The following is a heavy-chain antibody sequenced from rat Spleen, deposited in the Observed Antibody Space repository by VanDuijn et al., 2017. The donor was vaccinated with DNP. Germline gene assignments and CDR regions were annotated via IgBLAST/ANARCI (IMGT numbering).Heavy chain of an antibody. Sequence: EVQLVESGGGLVQPGRSLILSCVASGFTFINYWMNWIRQAPKKGLEWFATISTSGGSTSYRDSVTDGFTTSRDNAKNTLYLQMDSLSSEETSTYNCTTRLGAPSDYWGQGGMITVSS. J-gene: IGHJ2*01. CDR2: ISTSGGST. CDR3: TTRLGAPSDY. D-gene: IGHD3-1*01. V-gene: IGHV5-19*01. CDR1: GFTFINYW.